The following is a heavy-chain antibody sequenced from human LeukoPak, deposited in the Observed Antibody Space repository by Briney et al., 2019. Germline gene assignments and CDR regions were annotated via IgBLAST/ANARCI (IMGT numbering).Heavy chain of an antibody. Sequence: PSETLSLTCTVSGGSISSSSYYWSWIRQPPGTGLEWIGEINHSGSTNYSPCLKRRVTISADTSKNQFSLKLSSLTAADTAVYYCARLTGYSYGYNEDWFDPWGQGTLVTVSS. CDR3: ARLTGYSYGYNEDWFDP. D-gene: IGHD5-18*01. CDR2: INHSGST. J-gene: IGHJ5*02. V-gene: IGHV4-39*01. CDR1: GGSISSSSYY.